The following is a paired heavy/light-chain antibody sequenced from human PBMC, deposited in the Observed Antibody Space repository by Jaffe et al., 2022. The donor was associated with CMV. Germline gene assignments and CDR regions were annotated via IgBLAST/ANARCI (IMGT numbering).Light chain of an antibody. Sequence: QAVVTQEPSLTVSPGRTVTLTCASSTGAVTSGYYPSWFQQKPGQAPRALIYSTSNKHSWTPARFSGSLLGGKAALTLSGVQPEDEAEYYCLLYYTDSHLLFGGGTKLTVL. CDR1: TGAVTSGYY. J-gene: IGLJ2*01. CDR2: STS. V-gene: IGLV7-43*01. CDR3: LLYYTDSHLL.
Heavy chain of an antibody. J-gene: IGHJ4*02. Sequence: QITLKESGPTLVKPTQTLTLTCTFSGFSLSASGVGVGWIRQPPGKALEWLAIIYWDDDKRYSPSLKRRFTITRDTSKNQVVLTMNNMDPVDTATYYCAHSYVDTSMGHFDYWGQGTLVTVSS. CDR3: AHSYVDTSMGHFDY. D-gene: IGHD5-18*01. CDR1: GFSLSASGVG. CDR2: IYWDDDK. V-gene: IGHV2-5*02.